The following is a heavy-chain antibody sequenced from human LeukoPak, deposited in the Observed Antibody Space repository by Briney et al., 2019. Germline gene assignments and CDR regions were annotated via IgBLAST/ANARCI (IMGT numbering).Heavy chain of an antibody. Sequence: GGSLRLSCAASGFTFSSYEMNWVRQAPGKGLEWVSYISSSSSTIYYADSVKGRFTISRDNAKNSLYLQMNGLRAEDTAVYYCAREGVGARDYFDYWGQGTLVTVSS. V-gene: IGHV3-48*01. CDR1: GFTFSSYE. CDR3: AREGVGARDYFDY. D-gene: IGHD1-26*01. J-gene: IGHJ4*02. CDR2: ISSSSSTI.